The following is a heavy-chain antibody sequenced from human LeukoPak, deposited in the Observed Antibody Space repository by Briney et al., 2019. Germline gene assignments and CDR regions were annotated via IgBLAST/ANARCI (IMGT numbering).Heavy chain of an antibody. CDR3: ARDLGVMVRAFDI. D-gene: IGHD5-18*01. CDR1: GGSISSYY. CDR2: IYYSGST. J-gene: IGHJ3*02. Sequence: PSETLSLTCTVSGGSISSYYWNWIRQPPGKGLEWIGYIYYSGSTNYNPSLKSRVTISVDTSKNQFSLKLSSVTAADTAVYYCARDLGVMVRAFDIWGQGTMVTVSS. V-gene: IGHV4-59*01.